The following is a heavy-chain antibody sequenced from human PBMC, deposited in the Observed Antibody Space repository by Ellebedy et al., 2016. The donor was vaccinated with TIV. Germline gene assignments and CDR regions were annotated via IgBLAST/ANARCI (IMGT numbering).Heavy chain of an antibody. V-gene: IGHV3-30-3*01. Sequence: GGSLRLXXAVSGFSFRTYAMHWVRQAPGKGLEWVAVISYDGSNKYYADSVRGRFTISRDNSKNTLYLQMDSLRVEDTAIYYCAKDESVGEVPRPFDYWGQGTLVTASS. CDR3: AKDESVGEVPRPFDY. J-gene: IGHJ4*02. D-gene: IGHD3-10*01. CDR2: ISYDGSNK. CDR1: GFSFRTYA.